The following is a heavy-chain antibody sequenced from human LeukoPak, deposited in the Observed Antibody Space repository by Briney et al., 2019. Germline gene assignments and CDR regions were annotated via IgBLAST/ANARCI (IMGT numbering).Heavy chain of an antibody. CDR3: ARANSYGSGSLVN. D-gene: IGHD3-10*01. J-gene: IGHJ4*02. Sequence: ASVKVSCKASGYTFTGYYMHWVRQPPGQGLEWMGWINPNSGGTNYAQKFQGRVTMTRDTSISTAYMELSRLRSDDAAVYYCARANSYGSGSLVNWGQGTLVTVSS. V-gene: IGHV1-2*02. CDR1: GYTFTGYY. CDR2: INPNSGGT.